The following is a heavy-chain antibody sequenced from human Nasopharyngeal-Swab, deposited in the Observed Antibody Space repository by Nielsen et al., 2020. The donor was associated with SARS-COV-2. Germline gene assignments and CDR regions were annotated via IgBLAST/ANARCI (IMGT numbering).Heavy chain of an antibody. CDR2: INHSGST. Sequence: RQAPGEGLEWIGEINHSGSTNYNPSLKSRVIISVDTSKNQFSLKLSSVTAADTAVYYCARGAPRGGYDFSLYYYYYYGVDVWGQGTTVTVSS. V-gene: IGHV4-34*01. CDR3: ARGAPRGGYDFSLYYYYYYGVDV. D-gene: IGHD5-12*01. J-gene: IGHJ6*02.